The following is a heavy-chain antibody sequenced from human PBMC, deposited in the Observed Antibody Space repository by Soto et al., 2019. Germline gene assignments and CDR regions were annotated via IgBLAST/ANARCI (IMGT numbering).Heavy chain of an antibody. V-gene: IGHV3-66*01. CDR2: IYTGDGT. D-gene: IGHD3-3*02. CDR3: ARGQLLAVR. CDR1: GFTVSSNY. Sequence: EVQLVESGGGLVQPGGSLRLSCAASGFTVSSNYMSWVRQAPGKGLEWVSVIYTGDGTYYADSVKGRFTISRDNSKNTLYLQMNSLRAEDTAVYYWARGQLLAVRWGQVTLGTVAS. J-gene: IGHJ4*02.